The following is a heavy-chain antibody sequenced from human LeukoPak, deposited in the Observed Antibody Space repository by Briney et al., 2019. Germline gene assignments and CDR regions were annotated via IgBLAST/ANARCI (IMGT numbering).Heavy chain of an antibody. CDR1: GGSISSSGYY. D-gene: IGHD4-17*01. V-gene: IGHV4-31*03. CDR2: IYYNGNT. J-gene: IGHJ4*02. Sequence: SQTLSLTCTVSGGSISSSGYYWSWIRQRPGKGLEWVGYIYYNGNTYYNPSLKSRIAISVDTSENQFSLRLTSGTAADTAVYYCARDGGTVTHFDYWGQGTLVTVSS. CDR3: ARDGGTVTHFDY.